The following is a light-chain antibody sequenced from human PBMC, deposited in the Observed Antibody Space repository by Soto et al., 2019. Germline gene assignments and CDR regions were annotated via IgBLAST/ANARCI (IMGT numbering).Light chain of an antibody. V-gene: IGKV3-20*01. J-gene: IGKJ4*01. CDR3: LQYGDSLT. CDR1: QSVSSSY. Sequence: ESVLTQSPGTLSLSPGERATLSCRASQSVSSSYLAWFQQKPGQAPRLLIYGASKRATGIPDRFGGGGSGTDFLLTISRLHADDSTEYYCLQYGDSLTFGGGTKVEIK. CDR2: GAS.